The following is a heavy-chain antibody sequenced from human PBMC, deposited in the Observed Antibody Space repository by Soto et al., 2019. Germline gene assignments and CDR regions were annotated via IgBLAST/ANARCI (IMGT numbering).Heavy chain of an antibody. D-gene: IGHD2-8*01. Sequence: QLQLQESGSRLVKPSQTLSLTCAVSGGSIISGGYSWTWIRQPPGKGLEWIGYISHTGGTYFKPSLSSRVVITVDRSKNQFSLKLNSVTAADTAVYYCARLNGDPDYWGQGILVTVSS. CDR3: ARLNGDPDY. V-gene: IGHV4-30-2*01. J-gene: IGHJ4*02. CDR1: GGSIISGGYS. CDR2: ISHTGGT.